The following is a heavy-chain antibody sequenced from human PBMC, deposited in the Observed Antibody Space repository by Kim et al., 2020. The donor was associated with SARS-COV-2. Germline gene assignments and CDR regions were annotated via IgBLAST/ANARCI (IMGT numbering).Heavy chain of an antibody. Sequence: GGSLRLSCTASGFTFGDYAMSWFRQAPGKGLELVGFIRSKAYGGTTEYAASVKGRFTISRDDSKSIAYLQMNSLKTEDTAVYYCTRDPTRRGSGWSKPTLGGMDVWGQGTTVTVSS. D-gene: IGHD6-19*01. CDR1: GFTFGDYA. CDR3: TRDPTRRGSGWSKPTLGGMDV. CDR2: IRSKAYGGTT. J-gene: IGHJ6*02. V-gene: IGHV3-49*03.